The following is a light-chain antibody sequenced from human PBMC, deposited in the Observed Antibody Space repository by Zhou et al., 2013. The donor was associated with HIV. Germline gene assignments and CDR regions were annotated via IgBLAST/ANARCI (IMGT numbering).Light chain of an antibody. J-gene: IGKJ4*01. CDR3: QQIISYPPALA. V-gene: IGKV1-9*01. Sequence: DIQMTQSPSSLSASVGDRVTITCRASQTISNSLAWYQQKPGKAPKLLIYAASTLQSGVPSRFSGSASGTEFTLTISSLQPEDFATYYCQQIISYPPALAFGGGTRVEIK. CDR1: QTISNS. CDR2: AAS.